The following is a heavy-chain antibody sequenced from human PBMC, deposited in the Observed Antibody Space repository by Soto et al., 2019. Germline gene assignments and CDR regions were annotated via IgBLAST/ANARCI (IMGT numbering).Heavy chain of an antibody. D-gene: IGHD3-22*01. V-gene: IGHV3-48*03. Sequence: GGSLRLSGAASGFSFSSYEMNWVHHAPGKGLEWVSHISSSGSTIYYADSVKGRFTISRDNAKNSLYLQMNSLRAEDTAVYYCARDRYYYDSSGYYLDYRGQGTLVTVSS. CDR3: ARDRYYYDSSGYYLDY. CDR2: ISSSGSTI. CDR1: GFSFSSYE. J-gene: IGHJ4*02.